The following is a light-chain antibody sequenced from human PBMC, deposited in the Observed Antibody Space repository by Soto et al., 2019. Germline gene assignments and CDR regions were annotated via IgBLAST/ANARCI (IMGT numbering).Light chain of an antibody. J-gene: IGKJ2*01. CDR3: QQYNSYSPGYT. CDR2: DAS. V-gene: IGKV1-5*01. CDR1: QSISSW. Sequence: DIQMTQSPSTLSASVGDGVTITCRASQSISSWLAWYQQKPGKAPKLLIYDASSLESGVPSRFSGSGSGTEFTLTISSLQPDDFATYYCQQYNSYSPGYTFGQGTKLEIK.